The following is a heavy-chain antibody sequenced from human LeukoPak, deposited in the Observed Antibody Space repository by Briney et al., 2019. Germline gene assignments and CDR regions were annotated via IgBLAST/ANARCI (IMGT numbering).Heavy chain of an antibody. CDR2: IWSNGNNK. CDR3: AREDEYSSSSGIDY. D-gene: IGHD6-6*01. J-gene: IGHJ4*02. Sequence: GGSLRLSCAASGFLVSSCGMHWVRQAPGKGLEWVGVIWSNGNNKYYADSVKGRFTISRDNAKNTLYLQMNSLRAEDTAVYYCAREDEYSSSSGIDYWGQGTLVTVSS. V-gene: IGHV3-33*01. CDR1: GFLVSSCG.